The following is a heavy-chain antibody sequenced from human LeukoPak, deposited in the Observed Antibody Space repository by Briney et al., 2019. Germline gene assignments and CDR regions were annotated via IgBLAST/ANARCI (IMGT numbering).Heavy chain of an antibody. V-gene: IGHV3-13*01. CDR2: VGTNHDT. CDR3: TREWRGIASHYSGMDV. Sequence: GESLRLSCGASGFSVSTFDMYWVRQAAGGGLEWVAAVGTNHDTLYLGSVKGRFTISRENAKNSLSLEMSYLTVEDTAVYYCTREWRGIASHYSGMDVWGQGTAVIVSS. CDR1: GFSVSTFD. D-gene: IGHD3-16*02. J-gene: IGHJ6*02.